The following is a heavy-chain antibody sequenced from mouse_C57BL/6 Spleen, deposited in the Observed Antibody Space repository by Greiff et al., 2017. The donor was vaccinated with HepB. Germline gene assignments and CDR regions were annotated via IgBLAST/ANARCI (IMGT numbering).Heavy chain of an antibody. J-gene: IGHJ2*01. Sequence: QVQLQQPGAELVRPGSSVKLSCKASGYTFTSYWMDWVKQRPGQGLEWIGNIYPSDSETHYNQKFKDKATLTVDKSSSTAYMQLSSLTSEDSAVYYCARGWDDYLYYFDYWGQGTTLTVSS. CDR2: IYPSDSET. CDR3: ARGWDDYLYYFDY. D-gene: IGHD2-4*01. CDR1: GYTFTSYW. V-gene: IGHV1-61*01.